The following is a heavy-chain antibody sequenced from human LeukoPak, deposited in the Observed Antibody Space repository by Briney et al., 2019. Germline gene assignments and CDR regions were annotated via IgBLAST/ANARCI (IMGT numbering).Heavy chain of an antibody. CDR1: GFTFSRHW. J-gene: IGHJ4*02. CDR2: INNDGRTT. V-gene: IGHV3-74*01. CDR3: ARGTPYTGGSYVGDY. D-gene: IGHD6-19*01. Sequence: PGGSLRLSCAASGFTFSRHWMHWVRQVPGKGLEWVSRINNDGRTTSYADVVKGRFTISRDNAKNTLLLQMKTLRVEDTAVYYCARGTPYTGGSYVGDYWGQGTPVTVSS.